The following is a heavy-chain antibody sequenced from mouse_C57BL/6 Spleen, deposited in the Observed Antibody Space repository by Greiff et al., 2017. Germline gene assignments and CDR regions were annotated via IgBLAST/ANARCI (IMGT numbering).Heavy chain of an antibody. J-gene: IGHJ4*01. D-gene: IGHD1-1*01. CDR1: GFTFSSYA. CDR3: ARAYYYGSSYDYAMDY. V-gene: IGHV5-4*01. Sequence: EVQVVESGGGLVKPGGSLKLSCAASGFTFSSYAMSWVRQTPEKRLEWVATISDGGSYTYYPDNVKGRFTISRDNAKNNLYLQMSHLKSEDTAMYYCARAYYYGSSYDYAMDYWGQGTSVTVSS. CDR2: ISDGGSYT.